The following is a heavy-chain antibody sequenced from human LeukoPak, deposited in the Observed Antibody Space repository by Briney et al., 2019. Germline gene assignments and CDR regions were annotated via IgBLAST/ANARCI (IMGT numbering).Heavy chain of an antibody. D-gene: IGHD5-24*01. CDR3: ARAPSSYESGNGYPNLGWLDP. CDR2: FHRGRI. CDR1: GYPIGLDYY. V-gene: IGHV4-38-2*02. J-gene: IGHJ5*02. Sequence: SETLSLTCKVSGYPIGLDYYWVWIRQAPGRGLQWIGGFHRGRIQYNSALKSRVTISIDSSKNRFSLRMWPVTAADTAFYFCARAPSSYESGNGYPNLGWLDPWGQGALVTVSS.